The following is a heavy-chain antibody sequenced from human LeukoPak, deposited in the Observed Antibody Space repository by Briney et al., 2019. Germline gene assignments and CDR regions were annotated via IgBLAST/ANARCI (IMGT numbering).Heavy chain of an antibody. CDR2: IKQDGSEK. D-gene: IGHD3-9*01. Sequence: GGSLRLSCAGSGFTFSSYWMSWVRQAPGKGLEWVANIKQDGSEKYYVDSVKGRFTISRDNAKNSLYLQMNSLRAEDTAVYYCARGDQALRYFDWLPTMRYYYGMDVWGQGTTVTVSS. CDR3: ARGDQALRYFDWLPTMRYYYGMDV. CDR1: GFTFSSYW. J-gene: IGHJ6*02. V-gene: IGHV3-7*03.